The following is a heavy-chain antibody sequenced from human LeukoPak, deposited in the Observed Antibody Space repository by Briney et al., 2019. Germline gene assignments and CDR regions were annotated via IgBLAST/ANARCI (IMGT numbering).Heavy chain of an antibody. CDR3: ARSVPDYTRFDY. J-gene: IGHJ4*02. CDR2: FKTKYHQV. D-gene: IGHD4-11*01. CDR1: GFTFSDYG. V-gene: IGHV3-23*05. Sequence: QPGGSLILSCVASGFTFSDYGMNWVRQAPGKGLEWVSTFKTKYHQVYYAESVRGRFTISTDNSRNTVFLQMNSLRADDTALYYCARSVPDYTRFDYWGQGALVTVSS.